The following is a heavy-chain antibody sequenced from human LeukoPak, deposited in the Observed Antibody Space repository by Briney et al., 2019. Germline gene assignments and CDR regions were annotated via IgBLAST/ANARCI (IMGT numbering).Heavy chain of an antibody. CDR1: AFIFSGHW. CDR2: IKEDGSER. V-gene: IGHV3-7*03. CDR3: ARVLGGLEWQHRPYDY. D-gene: IGHD3-3*01. J-gene: IGHJ4*02. Sequence: GGSLRLSCEASAFIFSGHWLNWVRQTPGKGLEWVASIKEDGSERQYVDSVKGRFIISRDNTKASLFLQLNSLRAEDTAVYYCARVLGGLEWQHRPYDYWGQGTLVTVSS.